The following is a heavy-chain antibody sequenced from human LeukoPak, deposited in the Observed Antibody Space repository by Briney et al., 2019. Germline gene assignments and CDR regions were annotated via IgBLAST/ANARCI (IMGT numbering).Heavy chain of an antibody. CDR2: IYSGGST. Sequence: PGGSLRLSCAASGFTVSSNYMSWVRQAPGKELEWVSVIYSGGSTYYADSVKGRFTISRDNSKNTLYLQMNSLRAEDTAVYYCARTIGDYYYMDVWGKGTTVTISS. V-gene: IGHV3-66*01. CDR1: GFTVSSNY. J-gene: IGHJ6*03. CDR3: ARTIGDYYYMDV.